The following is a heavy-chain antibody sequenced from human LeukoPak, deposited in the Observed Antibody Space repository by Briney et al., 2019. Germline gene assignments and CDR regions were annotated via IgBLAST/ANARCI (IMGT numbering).Heavy chain of an antibody. CDR2: VIPIFGTA. CDR1: GGTFSSYA. J-gene: IGHJ4*02. CDR3: AREGLYCSGGSCYNDY. Sequence: ASVTVPCTASGGTFSSYAISWVRQAPGQGLEWMGGVIPIFGTANYAQKFQGRVTITADESTSTAYMELSSLRSEDTAVYYCAREGLYCSGGSCYNDYWGQGTLVTVSS. D-gene: IGHD2-15*01. V-gene: IGHV1-69*01.